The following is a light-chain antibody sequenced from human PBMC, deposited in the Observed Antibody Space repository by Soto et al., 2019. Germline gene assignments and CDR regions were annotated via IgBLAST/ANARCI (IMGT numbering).Light chain of an antibody. CDR1: QGISSW. CDR2: AAS. Sequence: LKEGPSTLSASVVDRVTITCRASQGISSWLAWYQQKPGKAPKLLIYAASSLQSGVPSRFSGSGSGTDFTLTISSLQPEDFATYYCQQANSLPITFGQRTLLEIK. V-gene: IGKV1-12*01. J-gene: IGKJ5*01. CDR3: QQANSLPIT.